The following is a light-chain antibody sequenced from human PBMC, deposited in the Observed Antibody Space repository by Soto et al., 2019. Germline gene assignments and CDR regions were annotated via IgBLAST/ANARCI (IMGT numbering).Light chain of an antibody. Sequence: QLVLTQSPSASASLGASVKLTCTLSSGHSNYAIAWHQQQPEKGPQYLMKLNSDGSHTRGDGIPDRFSGSSSGAERYLTISSLHAEDEADYYCQTWDTGIRVFGGGTKLTVL. CDR2: LNSDGSH. CDR1: SGHSNYA. J-gene: IGLJ2*01. V-gene: IGLV4-69*01. CDR3: QTWDTGIRV.